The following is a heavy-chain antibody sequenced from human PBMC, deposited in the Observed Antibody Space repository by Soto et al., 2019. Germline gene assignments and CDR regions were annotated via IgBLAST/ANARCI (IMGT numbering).Heavy chain of an antibody. D-gene: IGHD2-2*01. V-gene: IGHV3-66*01. J-gene: IGHJ4*02. Sequence: EVQLAESGGGLVQPGGSLRLSCAASGLTVSSNYMSWVRQAPGKGLEWVSIIYSGGSTYYADSVKGRFTISRDNAKNTLYLQMNSLRAEDTAVYYCASSTSRRGTGYWGQGPLVTVSS. CDR2: IYSGGST. CDR3: ASSTSRRGTGY. CDR1: GLTVSSNY.